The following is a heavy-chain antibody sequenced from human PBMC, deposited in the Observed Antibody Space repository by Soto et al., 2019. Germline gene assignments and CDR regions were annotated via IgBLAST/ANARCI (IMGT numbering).Heavy chain of an antibody. CDR1: GFTFSSYG. CDR2: MSHDGSKT. V-gene: IGHV3-30*03. D-gene: IGHD2-8*01. J-gene: IGHJ4*02. Sequence: VGSLRLSCAASGFTFSSYGFQWVRQAPGKGLEWVTLMSHDGSKTVYADSVKGRFTISRDNSRNTLYLQMNSLKDEDTAVYYCASGQCGTNCYIFEYWGQGTLVTVSS. CDR3: ASGQCGTNCYIFEY.